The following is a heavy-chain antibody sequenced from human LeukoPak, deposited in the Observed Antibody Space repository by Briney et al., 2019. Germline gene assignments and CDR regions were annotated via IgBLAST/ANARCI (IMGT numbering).Heavy chain of an antibody. Sequence: GGSLRLSCAASEFTFSNYDLNWVRQAPGKGLEWVSKISRGSSSIYYADSVKGRFTISRDNGKNSLYLQMNSLRDEDTAVYFCARGATVTSPFDYWGQGTLVTVSS. CDR3: ARGATVTSPFDY. V-gene: IGHV3-48*02. CDR1: EFTFSNYD. CDR2: ISRGSSSI. J-gene: IGHJ4*02. D-gene: IGHD4-17*01.